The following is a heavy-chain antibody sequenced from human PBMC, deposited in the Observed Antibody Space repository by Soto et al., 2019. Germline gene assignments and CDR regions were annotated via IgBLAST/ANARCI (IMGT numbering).Heavy chain of an antibody. CDR2: ISSSSSYI. J-gene: IGHJ3*02. CDR1: GFAFCSDS. D-gene: IGHD3-22*01. V-gene: IGHV3-21*01. CDR3: ARSEDSSGYYPDAFDI. Sequence: GGSLRLSCAARGFAFCSDSMNWVRQAPGKGLEWVSSISSSSSYIYYADSVKGRFTISRDNAKNSLYLQMNSLRAEDAAVYYCARSEDSSGYYPDAFDIWGQGT.